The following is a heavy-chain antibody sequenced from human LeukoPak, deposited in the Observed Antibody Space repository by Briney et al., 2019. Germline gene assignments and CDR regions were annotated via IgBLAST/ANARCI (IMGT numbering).Heavy chain of an antibody. CDR3: ARDQGGSYLPLGIDY. CDR2: VNLQGST. J-gene: IGHJ4*02. D-gene: IGHD1-26*01. CDR1: GGSISNTNW. V-gene: IGHV4-4*02. Sequence: SGTLFLTCGVSGGSISNTNWWTWVRQPPGKGLEWIGEVNLQGSTKYNPSLKSRVTISVDTSKNQFSLKLSSVTAADTAVYYCARDQGGSYLPLGIDYWGQGTLVSVSS.